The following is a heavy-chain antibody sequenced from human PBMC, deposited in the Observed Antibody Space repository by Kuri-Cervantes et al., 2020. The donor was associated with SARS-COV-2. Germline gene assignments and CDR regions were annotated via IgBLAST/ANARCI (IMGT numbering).Heavy chain of an antibody. J-gene: IGHJ4*02. Sequence: ASVKVSCKASGYTFTSYGISWVRQAPGQGLEWMGWISAYNGNTNYAQKLQGRVTMTTDTSTSTAYMELRSLRSDDTAVYYCARDTPRSDIGGRIAVAFDYWGQGTRGTVSS. CDR1: GYTFTSYG. V-gene: IGHV1-18*01. CDR3: ARDTPRSDIGGRIAVAFDY. CDR2: ISAYNGNT. D-gene: IGHD6-19*01.